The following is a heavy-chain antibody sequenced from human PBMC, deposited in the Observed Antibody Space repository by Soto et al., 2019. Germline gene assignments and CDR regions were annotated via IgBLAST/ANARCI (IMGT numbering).Heavy chain of an antibody. J-gene: IGHJ6*02. CDR3: ARVTAWAYYSYGLDV. V-gene: IGHV1-2*02. D-gene: IGHD5-18*01. CDR2: INPNSGGT. Sequence: GXSVKVSCKASGYPFTGYYMHWVRQAPGQGLEWMGWINPNSGGTNYAQKFQGRVTMTRDTSISTAYMELSRLRSDDTAVYYCARVTAWAYYSYGLDVWGQGTTVTVSS. CDR1: GYPFTGYY.